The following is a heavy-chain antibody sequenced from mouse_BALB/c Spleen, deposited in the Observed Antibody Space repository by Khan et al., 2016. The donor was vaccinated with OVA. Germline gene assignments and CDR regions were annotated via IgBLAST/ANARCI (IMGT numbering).Heavy chain of an antibody. CDR3: VRDGAYHRNDGWFAY. V-gene: IGHV1-4*01. D-gene: IGHD2-14*01. Sequence: QVQLQQSGAELARPGASVKMSCKASGYTFTSYTILWIKLRPGQGLEWIGFINPSNGYTNYNQKFKDKATLTADKSSTTVYMQLSSLTSDDSAVYNCVRDGAYHRNDGWFAYWGQGTLVTVSA. CDR1: GYTFTSYT. J-gene: IGHJ3*01. CDR2: INPSNGYT.